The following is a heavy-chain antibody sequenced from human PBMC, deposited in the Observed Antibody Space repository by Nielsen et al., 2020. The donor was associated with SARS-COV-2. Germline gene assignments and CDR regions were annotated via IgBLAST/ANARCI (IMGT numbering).Heavy chain of an antibody. CDR3: ARDRITMRACDY. CDR1: GFTFSSYW. Sequence: GESLKISCAASGFTFSSYWMSWVRQAPGKGLEWVANIKQDGSEKYYVDSVKGRFTISRDNAKNSLYLQMNSLRAEDTAVYYCARDRITMRACDYWGQGTLVTVSS. D-gene: IGHD3-22*01. V-gene: IGHV3-7*01. J-gene: IGHJ4*02. CDR2: IKQDGSEK.